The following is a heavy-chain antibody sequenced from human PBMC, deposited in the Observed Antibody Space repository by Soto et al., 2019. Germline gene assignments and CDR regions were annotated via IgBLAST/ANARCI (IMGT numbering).Heavy chain of an antibody. CDR2: ISNSGSTT. Sequence: QVQLVESGAGLAKPGGSLRLSCAASGFTFSHYFMTWLRQAPGKGLEWVSHISNSGSTTYYADSVKGRFTISRDNAKDSLSLQMNSLRAEDTAVYYCVREKYCSGGSCYSDYWGQGTLVTVSS. CDR1: GFTFSHYF. J-gene: IGHJ4*02. V-gene: IGHV3-11*01. CDR3: VREKYCSGGSCYSDY. D-gene: IGHD2-15*01.